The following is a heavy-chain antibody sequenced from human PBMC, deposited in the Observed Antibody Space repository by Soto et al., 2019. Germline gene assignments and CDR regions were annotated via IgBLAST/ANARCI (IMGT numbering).Heavy chain of an antibody. J-gene: IGHJ4*02. CDR2: IIPKLGSA. CDR1: GGGNLRDYR. CDR3: ARGGDGYKFVAVY. Sequence: QVQLVQSGAEVKEPGSSVKVSCKASGGGNLRDYRTTWVRRAPGQGLEWMGGIIPKLGSANYAQNFQGRVTVTADESTNTVYMELRSLRSDDTAVYYCARGGDGYKFVAVYWVQGTPVTVSS. D-gene: IGHD2-21*01. V-gene: IGHV1-69*01.